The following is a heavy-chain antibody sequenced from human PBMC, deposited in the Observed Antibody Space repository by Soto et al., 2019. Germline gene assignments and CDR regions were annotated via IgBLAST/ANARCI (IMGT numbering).Heavy chain of an antibody. D-gene: IGHD3-10*01. Sequence: GESLKISCEGSGYSFASYWIGWVRQMPGKGLEWMGIIYPGDSDTRYSPPFQGQVTILADKSNSTAYLQCSSLKASDTAMFYCARPYVTMVRGVIIVTLFDYWGQGTLVTVYS. J-gene: IGHJ4*02. V-gene: IGHV5-51*01. CDR3: ARPYVTMVRGVIIVTLFDY. CDR1: GYSFASYW. CDR2: IYPGDSDT.